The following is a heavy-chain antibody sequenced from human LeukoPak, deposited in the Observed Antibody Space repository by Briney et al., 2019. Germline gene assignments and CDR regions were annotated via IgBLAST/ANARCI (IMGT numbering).Heavy chain of an antibody. CDR3: ARISINAFDI. J-gene: IGHJ3*02. CDR2: IYPRDADN. D-gene: IGHD3-3*02. V-gene: IGHV5-51*01. CDR1: GYSFSVNW. Sequence: GESLKISCKGSGYSFSVNWIGWVRQMPGKGLEWMGIIYPRDADNRYSPSFQGQVTISADKSISTAYVQWSSMKASDTAIYYCARISINAFDIWGQGTKVTVSS.